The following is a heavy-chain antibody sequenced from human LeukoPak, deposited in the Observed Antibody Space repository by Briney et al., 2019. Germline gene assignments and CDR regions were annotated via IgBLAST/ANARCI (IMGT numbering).Heavy chain of an antibody. CDR2: ISGSGGST. CDR1: GFTFRTYA. D-gene: IGHD1-26*01. Sequence: GGSLRLSCAASGFTFRTYAMTWVRQATGKGLEWVSTISGSGGSTYYADSVEGRFTISRDNSKNTLYLQMNSLRAEDTAVYYCAKCHSGNYYYGMDVWGEGATVTVSS. J-gene: IGHJ6*04. CDR3: AKCHSGNYYYGMDV. V-gene: IGHV3-23*01.